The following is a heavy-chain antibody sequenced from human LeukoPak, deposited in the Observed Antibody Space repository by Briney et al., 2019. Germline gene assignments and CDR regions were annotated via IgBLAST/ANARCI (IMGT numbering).Heavy chain of an antibody. CDR3: VKDLSSNWYSFDY. J-gene: IGHJ4*02. D-gene: IGHD6-13*01. CDR1: GGITDDYG. V-gene: IGHV3-20*04. CDR2: INWAGTNT. Sequence: GESLTISCAISGGITDDYGMSWVRQTPGKGLEWVSGINWAGTNTYYSEPVRGRFTISRDTAEKSLFLQMDSLRDDDTALYYCVKDLSSNWYSFDYWGQGTLVTVSS.